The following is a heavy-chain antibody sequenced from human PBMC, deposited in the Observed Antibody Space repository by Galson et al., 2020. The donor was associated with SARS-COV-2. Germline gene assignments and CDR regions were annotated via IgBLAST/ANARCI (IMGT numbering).Heavy chain of an antibody. J-gene: IGHJ4*02. CDR1: GFTFNSHP. D-gene: IGHD1-1*01. V-gene: IGHV3-30*04. Sequence: GESLKISCAASGFTFNSHPIHWVRRAPGKGLEWVAVISYDGNNQFYADSVKGRFTVSRDNFKNTVSLQLNSLTIEDTAVFYCVREQLGVPTTFDFWGQGTLVTVSS. CDR3: VREQLGVPTTFDF. CDR2: ISYDGNNQ.